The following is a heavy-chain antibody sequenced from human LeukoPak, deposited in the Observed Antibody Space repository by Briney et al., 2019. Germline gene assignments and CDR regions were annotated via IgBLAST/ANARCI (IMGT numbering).Heavy chain of an antibody. Sequence: GGSLRLSCAASGFTFSSYGMHWVRQAPGKGLEWVAVIWYDGSNKYYADSVKGRFTISRDNSKNTLYLQMNSLRAEDTAVYYCARAKTLRFLEWSPFDYWGQGTLVNVSS. CDR2: IWYDGSNK. D-gene: IGHD3-3*01. CDR3: ARAKTLRFLEWSPFDY. V-gene: IGHV3-33*01. CDR1: GFTFSSYG. J-gene: IGHJ4*02.